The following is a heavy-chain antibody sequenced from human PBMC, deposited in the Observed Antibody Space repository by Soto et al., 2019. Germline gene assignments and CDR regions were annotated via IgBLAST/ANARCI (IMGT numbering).Heavy chain of an antibody. D-gene: IGHD3-3*01. CDR2: IRSKANSYAT. CDR3: TRPTYYDFYYYGMDV. V-gene: IGHV3-73*01. CDR1: GFTFSGSA. Sequence: GGSLRLSCAASGFTFSGSAMHWVRQASGKGLEWVGRIRSKANSYATAYAASVKGRFTISRDDSKNTAYLQMNSLKTEDTAVYYCTRPTYYDFYYYGMDVWGQGTTVTVSS. J-gene: IGHJ6*02.